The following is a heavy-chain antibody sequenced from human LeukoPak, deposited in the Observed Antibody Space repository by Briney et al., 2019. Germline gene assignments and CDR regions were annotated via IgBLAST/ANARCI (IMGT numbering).Heavy chain of an antibody. CDR1: GFTFSSYA. CDR3: ANILRAYSYGTFDY. J-gene: IGHJ4*02. D-gene: IGHD5-18*01. Sequence: PGGSLRLSCAASGFTFSSYAMSWVRQAPGKGLEWVSAISGSGGSTYYADSVKGRFTISRDNSKNTLYLQMNSLRAEDTAVYYCANILRAYSYGTFDYWGQGTLVTVSS. CDR2: ISGSGGST. V-gene: IGHV3-23*01.